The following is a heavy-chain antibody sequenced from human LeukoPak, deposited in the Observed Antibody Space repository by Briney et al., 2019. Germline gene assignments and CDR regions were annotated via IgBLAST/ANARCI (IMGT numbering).Heavy chain of an antibody. V-gene: IGHV4-61*02. D-gene: IGHD6-19*01. CDR3: ASGSSGWYGY. CDR2: IYTSGST. J-gene: IGHJ4*02. CDR1: GGSISSGSYY. Sequence: SQTLSLTCTVSGGSISSGSYYWSWIRQPAGKGLEWIGRIYTSGSTNYNPSLKSRVTISVDTSKNQFSLKLSSVTAADTAVYYCASGSSGWYGYWGQGTLVTVSS.